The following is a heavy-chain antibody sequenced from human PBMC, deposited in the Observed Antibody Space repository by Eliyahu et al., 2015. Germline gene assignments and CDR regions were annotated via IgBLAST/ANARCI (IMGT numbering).Heavy chain of an antibody. CDR2: INIGGST. V-gene: IGHV3-53*01. Sequence: EVQLVESGGGLIQPGGSLRLSCAASGFTVSNNYXGWVRXAPGKGLEXVSVINIGGSTFYADSAKGXFTIYRDTSQNTLNLQMSGLRAEDTAIYYCARGQTTVTTPYFDFWGQGTLVTVPS. J-gene: IGHJ4*02. CDR1: GFTVSNNY. D-gene: IGHD4-11*01. CDR3: ARGQTTVTTPYFDF.